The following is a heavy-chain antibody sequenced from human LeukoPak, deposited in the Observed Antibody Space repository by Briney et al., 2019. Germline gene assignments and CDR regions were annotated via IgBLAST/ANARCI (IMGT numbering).Heavy chain of an antibody. D-gene: IGHD3-9*01. CDR3: ARLYLLTGYSPPTN. V-gene: IGHV3-30*02. CDR2: VRSDGSHT. J-gene: IGHJ4*02. CDR1: GFTFSNYG. Sequence: GGSLRLSCAASGFTFSNYGMHWVRQAPGKGLDWVAFVRSDGSHTDYADSAKGRFTISRDNSKNTLYLQMNRLRAEDTAVYYCARLYLLTGYSPPTNWGQGTLVTVSS.